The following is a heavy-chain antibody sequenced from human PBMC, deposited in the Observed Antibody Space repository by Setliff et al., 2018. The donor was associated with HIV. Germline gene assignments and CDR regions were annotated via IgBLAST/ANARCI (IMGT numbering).Heavy chain of an antibody. CDR2: ISAYDGNT. CDR1: GYTFTNYG. CDR3: GRVGRGGYYYDAFDF. Sequence: ASVKVSCKTSGYTFTNYGLRWVRQAPGQGLERMGWISAYDGNTNYAQKLQDRVTMATDTSTSTAYMELRSLRSDDSAMYYCGRVGRGGYYYDAFDFWGQGTMVTVSS. V-gene: IGHV1-18*01. J-gene: IGHJ3*01. D-gene: IGHD3-3*01.